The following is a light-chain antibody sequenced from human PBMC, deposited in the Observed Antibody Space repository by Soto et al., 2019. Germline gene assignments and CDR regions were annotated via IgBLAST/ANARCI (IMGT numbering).Light chain of an antibody. CDR2: GAF. CDR3: QQYNDWPLT. CDR1: QSVSSN. Sequence: EILMTQSPVTLSVSPGERATLSCRASQSVSSNLAWYQQKPGQAPSLLIYGAFTRATGISARFSGTGSGTEFTLTISSLQSEDFALYYCQQYNDWPLTFGQGTKVDIK. J-gene: IGKJ1*01. V-gene: IGKV3-15*01.